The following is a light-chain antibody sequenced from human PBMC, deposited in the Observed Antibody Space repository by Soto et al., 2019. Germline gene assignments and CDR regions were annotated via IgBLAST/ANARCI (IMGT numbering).Light chain of an antibody. CDR2: GTN. Sequence: QSVLTQPPSASGTPGQRVTISCSGSGSNIGGNTVNWYQQLPGAAPKLLIYGTNQRPSGVPDRFSGSKSGTAASLAISGLESEEEADYYCAAWDDSLKGPVFGGGTTLTVL. J-gene: IGLJ2*01. CDR3: AAWDDSLKGPV. CDR1: GSNIGGNT. V-gene: IGLV1-44*01.